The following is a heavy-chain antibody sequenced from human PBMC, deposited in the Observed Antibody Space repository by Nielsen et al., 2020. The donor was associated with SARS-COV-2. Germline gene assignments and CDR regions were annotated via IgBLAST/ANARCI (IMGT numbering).Heavy chain of an antibody. J-gene: IGHJ4*02. Sequence: GGSLRLSCAASGLTVSSNYMNWVRQAPGKGLEWVSVIYSGGSTYYADSVKGRFTISRDNSKNTLYLQMNNLTAEDTAVYHCAREGRDGYNFDYWGQGTLVTVSS. CDR3: AREGRDGYNFDY. D-gene: IGHD5-24*01. CDR1: GLTVSSNY. V-gene: IGHV3-53*01. CDR2: IYSGGST.